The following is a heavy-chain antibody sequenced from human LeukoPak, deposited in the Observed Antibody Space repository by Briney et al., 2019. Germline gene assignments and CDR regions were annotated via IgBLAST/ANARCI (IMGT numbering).Heavy chain of an antibody. CDR2: ISDDGGRI. CDR1: GFTSRSYW. J-gene: IGHJ4*02. Sequence: GGSLRLSCAASGFTSRSYWMSWVRQAPGKGLEWVASISDDGGRIHYVDSVKGRFTISRDNAKNSLYLQMNNLRAEDTAMYYCSRCEDYWGQGTLVTVSS. CDR3: SRCEDY. V-gene: IGHV3-7*01.